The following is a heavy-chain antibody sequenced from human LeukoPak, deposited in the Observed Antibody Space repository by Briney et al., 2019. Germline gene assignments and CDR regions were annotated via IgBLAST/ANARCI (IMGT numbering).Heavy chain of an antibody. CDR1: ARSISSYH. CDR2: IYYSGST. Sequence: PSETLSLTCTVPARSISSYHWSWMRQPPVKGLEWIGYIYYSGSTNYNPSLKSRVTISVDTSKNQFSLKLSSVTAADTAVYYCASDLYTVVEYWGQGTLVTVSS. D-gene: IGHD2-15*01. J-gene: IGHJ4*02. V-gene: IGHV4-59*12. CDR3: ASDLYTVVEY.